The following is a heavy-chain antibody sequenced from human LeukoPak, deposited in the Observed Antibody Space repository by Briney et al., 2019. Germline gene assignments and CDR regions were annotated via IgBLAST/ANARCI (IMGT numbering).Heavy chain of an antibody. CDR1: GGPISSYY. D-gene: IGHD3-16*02. J-gene: IGHJ6*02. Sequence: SETLSLTCTVSGGPISSYYWSWIRQPAGKGLEWIGGIYTSGSTNYNPSLKSRVTMSVDTSKNQFSLKLSSVTAADTAVYYCARDSSFPYYYYGMDVWGQGTTVTVSS. CDR3: ARDSSFPYYYYGMDV. V-gene: IGHV4-4*07. CDR2: IYTSGST.